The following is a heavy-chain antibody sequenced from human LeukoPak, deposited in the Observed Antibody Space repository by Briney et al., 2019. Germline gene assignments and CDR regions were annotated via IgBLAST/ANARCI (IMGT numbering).Heavy chain of an antibody. Sequence: SETLSLTCTVSGGSISSHYWSWIRQPPGKGLEWIGYIYYSGGTNYNPSLKSRVTISVDTSKNQFSLKLSSVTAADTAVYYCARVGPPPYYDFWWFDPWGQGTLVTVSS. CDR2: IYYSGGT. V-gene: IGHV4-59*11. CDR1: GGSISSHY. CDR3: ARVGPPPYYDFWWFDP. J-gene: IGHJ5*02. D-gene: IGHD3-3*01.